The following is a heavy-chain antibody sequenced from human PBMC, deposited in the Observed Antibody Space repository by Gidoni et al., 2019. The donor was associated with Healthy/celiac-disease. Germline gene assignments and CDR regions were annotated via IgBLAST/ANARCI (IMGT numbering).Heavy chain of an antibody. CDR1: GGSLSSYY. CDR3: ARDLFGSSGYANWFDP. Sequence: QVQLQESGPGLVKPSETLSLTCTVSGGSLSSYYWSWIRQPPGKGLEWIGYIYYSGSTNYNPSLKSRVTISVDTSKNQFSLKLSSVTAADTAVYYCARDLFGSSGYANWFDPWGQGTLVTVSS. CDR2: IYYSGST. D-gene: IGHD3-22*01. J-gene: IGHJ5*02. V-gene: IGHV4-59*01.